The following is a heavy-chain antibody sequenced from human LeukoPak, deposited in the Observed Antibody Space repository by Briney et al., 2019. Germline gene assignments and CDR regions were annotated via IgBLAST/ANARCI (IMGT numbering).Heavy chain of an antibody. D-gene: IGHD1-1*01. CDR1: GGSISSNSCY. J-gene: IGHJ4*02. Sequence: SETLSLTCTVSGGSISSNSCYWAWIRQPPGKGLEWIGSIYYSGSTYYNPSLKSRVTISVDTSKNQFSLKLSSVTAADTAVYYCARHTKLERHDYWGQGTLVTVSS. CDR3: ARHTKLERHDY. CDR2: IYYSGST. V-gene: IGHV4-39*01.